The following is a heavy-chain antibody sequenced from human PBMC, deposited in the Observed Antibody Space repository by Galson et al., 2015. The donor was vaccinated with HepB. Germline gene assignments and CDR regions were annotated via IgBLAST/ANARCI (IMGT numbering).Heavy chain of an antibody. CDR3: TRPGYGSSWFLDYSHGMDI. CDR2: IRNRANNYAT. CDR1: GFIFSGSG. J-gene: IGHJ6*02. V-gene: IGHV3-73*01. D-gene: IGHD6-13*01. Sequence: SLRLSCAASGFIFSGSGIHWVRLASGKGLEWVGRIRNRANNYATAYAASVRGRFTVSRDDSKNTAYLQMNSLKTEETAVYYCTRPGYGSSWFLDYSHGMDIWGQGTTVIVS.